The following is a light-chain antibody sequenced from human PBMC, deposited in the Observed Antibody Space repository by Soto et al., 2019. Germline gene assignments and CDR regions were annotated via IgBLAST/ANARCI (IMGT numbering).Light chain of an antibody. Sequence: QSVLTQPPSVSGSPGQSITISCTGTSSDVGGYNYVSWYQQHPGKAPKLMIYDVSNRPSGVSNRFSGSKSGNTASLTISGLQAEDEADYSCSSYTSSSTRVFGGGTKVTVL. CDR3: SSYTSSSTRV. CDR1: SSDVGGYNY. J-gene: IGLJ3*02. CDR2: DVS. V-gene: IGLV2-14*01.